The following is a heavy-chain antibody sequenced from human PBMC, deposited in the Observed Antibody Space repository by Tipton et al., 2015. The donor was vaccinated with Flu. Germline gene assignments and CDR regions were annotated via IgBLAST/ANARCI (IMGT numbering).Heavy chain of an antibody. CDR3: ARGIPTTVTTEFDH. CDR1: GGSISSYY. J-gene: IGHJ4*02. CDR2: IYYSGST. V-gene: IGHV4-59*08. Sequence: TLSLTCTVSGGSISSYYWSWIRQPPGKGLEWIGYIYYSGSTNYNHSLKSRVTISVDTSKNQFSLKLISVTAADTAVYYCARGIPTTVTTEFDHWRQGTLVTVSS. D-gene: IGHD4-17*01.